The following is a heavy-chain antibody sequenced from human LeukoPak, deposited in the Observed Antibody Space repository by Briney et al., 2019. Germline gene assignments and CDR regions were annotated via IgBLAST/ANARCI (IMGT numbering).Heavy chain of an antibody. CDR3: AKDRTAGYDGLVDY. D-gene: IGHD5-12*01. Sequence: GGSLRLSCAASGFTFSNYQMNWVRQAPGKGLEWVSYISESGSTIYYADSVKGRFTISRDNAKNSLYLQVNSLRAEDAAVYYCAKDRTAGYDGLVDYWGQGTLVTVSS. V-gene: IGHV3-48*03. J-gene: IGHJ4*02. CDR2: ISESGSTI. CDR1: GFTFSNYQ.